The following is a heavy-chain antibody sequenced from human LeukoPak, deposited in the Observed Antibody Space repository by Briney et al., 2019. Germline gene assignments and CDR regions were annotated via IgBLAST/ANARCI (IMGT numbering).Heavy chain of an antibody. D-gene: IGHD2-15*01. V-gene: IGHV1-69*13. CDR2: IIPIFGTA. CDR3: AREVVVVAATWANYYYYYMDV. CDR1: GYTFTGYY. J-gene: IGHJ6*03. Sequence: SVKVSCKASGYTFTGYYMHWVRQAPGQGLEWMGGIIPIFGTANYAQKFQGRVTITADESTSTAYMELSSLRSEDTAVYYCAREVVVVAATWANYYYYYMDVWGKGTTVTVSS.